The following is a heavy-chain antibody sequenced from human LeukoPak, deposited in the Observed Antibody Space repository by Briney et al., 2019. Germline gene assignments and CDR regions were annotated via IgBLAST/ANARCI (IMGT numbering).Heavy chain of an antibody. J-gene: IGHJ4*02. V-gene: IGHV1-2*02. D-gene: IGHD6-13*01. CDR3: ARDDGYSSSWYDY. Sequence: ASVKVSCKASGYTFTGYYMHWVRQAPGQGLEWMGWINPNSGGTNYAQKFQGRVTMTRDTSISTAYMELSRLRSDDTAVYYCARDDGYSSSWYDYWGQGTLVTGSS. CDR2: INPNSGGT. CDR1: GYTFTGYY.